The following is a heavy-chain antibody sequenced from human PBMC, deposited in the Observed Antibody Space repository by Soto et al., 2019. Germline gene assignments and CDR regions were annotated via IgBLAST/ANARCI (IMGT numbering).Heavy chain of an antibody. Sequence: PSETLSLTCSVSGDSISTVGYFWAWIRQPPGQALECIGYIYKSATTYYNPSFESRVAISLDTSKSQFSLNVTSVTAADTAVYFCARGRYCLTGRCFPNWFDSWGQGTLVTVSS. V-gene: IGHV4-30-4*01. CDR3: ARGRYCLTGRCFPNWFDS. D-gene: IGHD2-15*01. CDR2: IYKSATT. CDR1: GDSISTVGYF. J-gene: IGHJ5*01.